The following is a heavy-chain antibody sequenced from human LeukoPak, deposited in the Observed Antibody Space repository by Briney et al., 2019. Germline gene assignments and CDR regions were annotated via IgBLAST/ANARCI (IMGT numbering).Heavy chain of an antibody. V-gene: IGHV1-46*01. Sequence: ASVKVSCKASGYTFTSYYMHWVRQVPGQGLEWMGIINPSGGSTSYAQKFQGRVTMTRDTSTSTVYMELSSLRSEDTAVYYCARAAVGVWFDPWGQGTLVTVSS. J-gene: IGHJ5*02. CDR3: ARAAVGVWFDP. CDR1: GYTFTSYY. CDR2: INPSGGST. D-gene: IGHD3-10*01.